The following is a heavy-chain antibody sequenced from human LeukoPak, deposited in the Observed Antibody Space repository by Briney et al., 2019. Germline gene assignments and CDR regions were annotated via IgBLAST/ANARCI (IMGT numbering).Heavy chain of an antibody. D-gene: IGHD3-22*01. CDR2: INHSGST. J-gene: IGHJ4*02. CDR1: GGSFSGYY. CDR3: ARRGYYSFFDY. V-gene: IGHV4-34*01. Sequence: SETLSLTCAVYGGSFSGYYWSWIRQPPGKGLEWIGEINHSGSTNYNPSLKSRVTISVDTSKNQFSLKLSSVTAADTAVYYCARRGYYSFFDYWGQGTLVTVSS.